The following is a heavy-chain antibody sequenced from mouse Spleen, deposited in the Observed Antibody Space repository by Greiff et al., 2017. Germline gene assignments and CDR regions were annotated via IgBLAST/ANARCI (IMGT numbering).Heavy chain of an antibody. J-gene: IGHJ4*01. CDR3: ARHDGYYPYAMDY. D-gene: IGHD2-3*01. V-gene: IGHV5-12*02. CDR1: GFTFSDYY. CDR2: ISNGGGST. Sequence: EVMLVESGGGLVQPGGSLKLSCATSGFTFSDYYMYWVRQTPEKRLEWVAYISNGGGSTYYPDTVKGRFTISRDNAKNTLYLQMSRLKSEDTAMYYCARHDGYYPYAMDYWGQGTSVTVSS.